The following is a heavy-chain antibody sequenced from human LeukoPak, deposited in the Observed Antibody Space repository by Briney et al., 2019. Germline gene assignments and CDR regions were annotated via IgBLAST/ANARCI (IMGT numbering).Heavy chain of an antibody. Sequence: GGSLRLSCAASGFTFSSYAMHWVRQAPGKGLEWVSAISGSGGSTYYADSVKGRFTISRDNSKNTLYLQMNSLRAEDTAVYYCVVGADVSYYYYGMDVWGQGTTVTVSS. CDR1: GFTFSSYA. CDR3: VVGADVSYYYYGMDV. D-gene: IGHD3-16*01. J-gene: IGHJ6*02. CDR2: ISGSGGST. V-gene: IGHV3-23*01.